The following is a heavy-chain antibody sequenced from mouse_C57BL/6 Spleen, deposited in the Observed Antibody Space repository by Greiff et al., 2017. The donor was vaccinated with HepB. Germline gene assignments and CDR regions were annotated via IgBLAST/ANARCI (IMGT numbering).Heavy chain of an antibody. CDR1: GYTFTDYN. CDR3: ATIYYGNFWFAY. Sequence: VHVKQSGPELVKPGASVKMSCKASGYTFTDYNMHWVKQSHGKSLEWIGYINPNNGGTSYNQKFKGKATLTVNKSSSTAYMELRSLTSEDSAVYYCATIYYGNFWFAYWGQGTLVTVSA. D-gene: IGHD2-1*01. CDR2: INPNNGGT. J-gene: IGHJ3*01. V-gene: IGHV1-22*01.